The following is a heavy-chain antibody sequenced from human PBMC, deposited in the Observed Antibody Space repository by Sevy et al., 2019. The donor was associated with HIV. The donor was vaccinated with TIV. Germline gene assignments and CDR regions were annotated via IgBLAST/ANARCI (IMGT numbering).Heavy chain of an antibody. D-gene: IGHD2-21*01. Sequence: ASVKVSCKVSGYTLTELSMHWVRQAPGKGLEWMGGLDPEDGETIYAQKFQGRVTMTEDTSTDTAYMELSSLRSEDTAVYYCATESLNIPISRTHPNWGQGTLVTVSS. V-gene: IGHV1-24*01. CDR3: ATESLNIPISRTHPN. J-gene: IGHJ4*02. CDR1: GYTLTELS. CDR2: LDPEDGET.